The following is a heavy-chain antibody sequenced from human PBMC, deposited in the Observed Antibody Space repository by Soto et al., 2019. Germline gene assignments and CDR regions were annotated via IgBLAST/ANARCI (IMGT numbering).Heavy chain of an antibody. J-gene: IGHJ4*02. CDR3: ARDNEDGSYSDY. CDR2: IIPIFGTA. Sequence: ASVKVSCKASGGTFSSYAISWVRQAPGQGLEWMGGIIPIFGTANYAQKFQGRVTITADESTSAAYMELSSLRSEDTAVYYCARDNEDGSYSDYWGQGTLVTVS. CDR1: GGTFSSYA. D-gene: IGHD1-26*01. V-gene: IGHV1-69*13.